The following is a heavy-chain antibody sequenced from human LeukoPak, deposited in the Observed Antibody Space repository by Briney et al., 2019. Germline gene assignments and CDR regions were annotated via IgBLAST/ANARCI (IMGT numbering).Heavy chain of an antibody. Sequence: SETLSLTCAVSGGSISSYYWSWIRQPPGKGLEWIGYIYYSGSTNYNPSLKSRVTISVDTSKNQFSLKLSSVTAADTAVYYCAKGGRGSSLYCYFDFWGQGTLLTVSS. V-gene: IGHV4-59*01. CDR1: GGSISSYY. CDR3: AKGGRGSSLYCYFDF. D-gene: IGHD6-13*01. J-gene: IGHJ4*02. CDR2: IYYSGST.